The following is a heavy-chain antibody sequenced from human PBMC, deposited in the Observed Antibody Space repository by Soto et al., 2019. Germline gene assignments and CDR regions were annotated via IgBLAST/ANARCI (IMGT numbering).Heavy chain of an antibody. CDR1: GFTFSRYS. D-gene: IGHD5-12*01. Sequence: GGSLRLSCAGSGFTFSRYSMNWVRQAPGKGLEWLSYIDTTGGTIYYAGSVKGRFIISRDNAKNSVFLQMDSLRDEDTALYCCASWSVSTICGDSWGQGTLVTVSS. CDR3: ASWSVSTICGDS. J-gene: IGHJ4*02. V-gene: IGHV3-48*02. CDR2: IDTTGGTI.